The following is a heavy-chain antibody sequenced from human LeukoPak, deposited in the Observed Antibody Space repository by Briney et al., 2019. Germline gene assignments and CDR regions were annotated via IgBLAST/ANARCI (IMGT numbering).Heavy chain of an antibody. CDR3: AASPDHSNYYYYYYMDV. CDR1: GFTFTSSA. J-gene: IGHJ6*03. Sequence: ASVKVSCKASGFTFTSSAMQWVRQARGQRLEWIGWILVGSGNTNYAQKFQERVTITRDMSTSTAYMELSSLRSEDTAVYYCAASPDHSNYYYYYYMDVWGKGTTVTVSS. D-gene: IGHD2/OR15-2a*01. V-gene: IGHV1-58*02. CDR2: ILVGSGNT.